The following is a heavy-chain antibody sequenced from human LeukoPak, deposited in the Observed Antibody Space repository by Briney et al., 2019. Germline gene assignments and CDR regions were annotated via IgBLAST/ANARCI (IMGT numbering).Heavy chain of an antibody. CDR2: IYYSGST. CDR3: ARQLRYWDYGDRHDAFDI. CDR1: GGSISSSSYY. V-gene: IGHV4-39*01. Sequence: SETLSLTCTVSGGSISSSSYYWGWIRQPPGKGLEWIGSIYYSGSTYYNPSLKSRVTISVDTSKNQFSLKLSSVTAADTAVYYCARQLRYWDYGDRHDAFDIWGQGTMVTVSS. D-gene: IGHD4-17*01. J-gene: IGHJ3*02.